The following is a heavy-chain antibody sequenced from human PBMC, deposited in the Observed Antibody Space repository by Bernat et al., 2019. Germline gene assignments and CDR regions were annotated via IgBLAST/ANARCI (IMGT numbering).Heavy chain of an antibody. Sequence: EVQLVESGGGVVQPGGSLRLSCAPSGFIFHAYVMHWVRQAPGMGLEWVSRINHDSSGTSYADSVRGRFTISRDNSKNSLYLQMNSLRDEDTALYYCVKDNANWAFDYWGRGTLVTVSS. J-gene: IGHJ4*02. CDR1: GFIFHAYV. CDR3: VKDNANWAFDY. CDR2: INHDSSGT. D-gene: IGHD1-1*01. V-gene: IGHV3-43*02.